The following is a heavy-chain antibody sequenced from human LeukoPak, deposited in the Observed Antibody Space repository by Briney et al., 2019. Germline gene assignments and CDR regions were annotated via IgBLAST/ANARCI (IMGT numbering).Heavy chain of an antibody. J-gene: IGHJ4*02. V-gene: IGHV3-7*04. CDR1: GFTFSNYW. CDR3: ARGGGMRSWYDFDY. Sequence: GGSLRLSCAASGFTFSNYWMSWVRQAPGKGLEFMANIKEAGSEKYYVDSVKGRFTISRDNDKNLVHLQMNSLRAEDTTVYYCARGGGMRSWYDFDYWGQGTLVTVSS. D-gene: IGHD6-13*01. CDR2: IKEAGSEK.